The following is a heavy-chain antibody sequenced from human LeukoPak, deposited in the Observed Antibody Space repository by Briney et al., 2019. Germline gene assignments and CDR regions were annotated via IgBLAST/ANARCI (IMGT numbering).Heavy chain of an antibody. J-gene: IGHJ3*02. CDR2: ISSSSSTI. V-gene: IGHV3-48*01. Sequence: GGSLRLSCAASGFTFSSYSMNWVRQAPGKGLEWVSYISSSSSTIYYADSVKGRFTISRDNAKNSLYLQMNSLRAEDTAVYYCARDVCRWKLLDPCAFDIWGQGTMVTVSS. CDR1: GFTFSSYS. D-gene: IGHD1-26*01. CDR3: ARDVCRWKLLDPCAFDI.